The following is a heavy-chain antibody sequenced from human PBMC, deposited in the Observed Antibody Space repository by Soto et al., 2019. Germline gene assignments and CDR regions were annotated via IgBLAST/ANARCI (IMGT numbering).Heavy chain of an antibody. D-gene: IGHD3-3*01. V-gene: IGHV1-18*01. Sequence: QVQLVPSGGEVKKPGASVTVSCKASGYTLNLYGITWVRQAPGEGPDWLGWISAQNGNATYAERFKGRVTMTMETSTTTSYMELGSMTSDDTAIYYCARITSTSRALGYWGQGTLVTVSS. J-gene: IGHJ4*02. CDR1: GYTLNLYG. CDR3: ARITSTSRALGY. CDR2: ISAQNGNA.